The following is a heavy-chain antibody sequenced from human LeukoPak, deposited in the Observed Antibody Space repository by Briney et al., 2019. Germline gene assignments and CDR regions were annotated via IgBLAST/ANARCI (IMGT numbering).Heavy chain of an antibody. J-gene: IGHJ4*02. Sequence: GGSLRLSCAASGFTFSSYAMHWVRQAPGKGLEWVAVISYDGSNKYYADSVKGRFTISRDNSKNTLYLQMNSVRADDTAVYYCGFSQYWGQGTLVTVSS. V-gene: IGHV3-30-3*01. CDR3: GFSQY. CDR1: GFTFSSYA. CDR2: ISYDGSNK.